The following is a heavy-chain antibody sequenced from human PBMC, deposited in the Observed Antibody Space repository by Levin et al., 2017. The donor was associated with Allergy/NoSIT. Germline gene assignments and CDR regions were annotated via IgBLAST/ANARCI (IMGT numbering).Heavy chain of an antibody. CDR2: ISQSGST. J-gene: IGHJ4*02. Sequence: HSQTLSLTCAVYGGSFSGSYWSWIRQPPGKGLEWIGEISQSGSTNYNPSLKSRVTISVDTSQSQFSLKLSSVTAADTAVYYCARGSVAARLGYWGQGTLVTVSS. CDR1: GGSFSGSY. D-gene: IGHD6-6*01. V-gene: IGHV4-34*01. CDR3: ARGSVAARLGY.